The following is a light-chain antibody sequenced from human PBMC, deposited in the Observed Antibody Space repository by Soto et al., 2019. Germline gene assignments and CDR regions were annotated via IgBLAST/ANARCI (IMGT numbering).Light chain of an antibody. V-gene: IGLV2-8*01. CDR1: TSDIGGYKY. CDR2: EVS. J-gene: IGLJ2*01. CDR3: SSYAGSNNVV. Sequence: QSALTQPPSASGSPGQSVTISCTGTTSDIGGYKYVSWYQQHPGKAPKLMISEVSKRPSGVPDRFSGSKSGNTASLTVSGLQAEDEADYYCSSYAGSNNVVFGGGTKLTVL.